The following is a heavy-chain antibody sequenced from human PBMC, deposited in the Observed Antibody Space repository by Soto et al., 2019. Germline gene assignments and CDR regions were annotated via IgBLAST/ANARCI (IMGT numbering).Heavy chain of an antibody. D-gene: IGHD5-12*01. CDR3: AGHPIGYSGYDSNY. Sequence: PSETLSLTCTVSGGSISSSSYYWGWIRQPPGKGLEWIGSIHYSGSTYYNPSLKSRVTISVDTSQNQLSLNLSSVSTPNTPVYYCAGHPIGYSGYDSNYWGQGPLVTVSS. CDR2: IHYSGST. CDR1: GGSISSSSYY. V-gene: IGHV4-39*01. J-gene: IGHJ4*02.